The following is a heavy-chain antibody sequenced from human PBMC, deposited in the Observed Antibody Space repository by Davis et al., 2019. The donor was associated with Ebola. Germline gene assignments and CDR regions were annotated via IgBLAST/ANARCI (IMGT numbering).Heavy chain of an antibody. J-gene: IGHJ5*02. CDR2: IIPIFGTA. D-gene: IGHD2-2*01. CDR1: GGTFSSYA. V-gene: IGHV1-69*13. Sequence: SVKVSCKASGGTFSSYAISWVRQAPGQGLEWMGGIIPIFGTANYAQKFQGRVTITADESTSTAYMELSSLRSEDTAVYYCARSRVVVVPAASSSGGWFDPWGQGTLVTVSS. CDR3: ARSRVVVVPAASSSGGWFDP.